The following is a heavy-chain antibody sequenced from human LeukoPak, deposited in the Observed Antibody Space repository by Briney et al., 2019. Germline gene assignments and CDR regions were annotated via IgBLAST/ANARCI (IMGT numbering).Heavy chain of an antibody. V-gene: IGHV4-39*07. Sequence: SETLSLTCTVSGGSISSSSYYWGWIRQPPGKGLEWIGTIYYTGNTYHNPSLKSRVTISVDTSKNQFSLKLSSVTAADTVVYYCARRITMIPYHFTFDYWGQGTLVTVSS. CDR1: GGSISSSSYY. J-gene: IGHJ4*02. CDR2: IYYTGNT. CDR3: ARRITMIPYHFTFDY. D-gene: IGHD3-22*01.